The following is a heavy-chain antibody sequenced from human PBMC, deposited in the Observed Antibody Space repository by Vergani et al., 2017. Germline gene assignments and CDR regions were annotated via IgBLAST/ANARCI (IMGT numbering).Heavy chain of an antibody. CDR1: GYTFTGYY. D-gene: IGHD2-2*01. Sequence: QVQLVQSGAEVKKPGASVKVSCKASGYTFTGYYMNWVRQAPGKGVEWMGWINPNSGGTNYAQKFQGRVTMTRDTSISTAYMELSRLRSDDTAVYYCARAPAIVVVPAAGNWFDPWGQGTLVTVSS. CDR3: ARAPAIVVVPAAGNWFDP. V-gene: IGHV1-2*02. J-gene: IGHJ5*02. CDR2: INPNSGGT.